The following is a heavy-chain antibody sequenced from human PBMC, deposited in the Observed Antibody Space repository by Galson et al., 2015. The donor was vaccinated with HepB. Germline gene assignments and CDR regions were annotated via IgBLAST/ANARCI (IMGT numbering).Heavy chain of an antibody. CDR3: ARSKWIEAAECSH. J-gene: IGHJ4*02. D-gene: IGHD6-13*01. V-gene: IGHV6-1*01. Sequence: CAISGDSVSRTSASWHWIRQSPSRGLEWLGRTYYRTKWYDDYEVSVRSRISINPDTSKNQVSLQMNSLRDEDTAVYYCARSKWIEAAECSHWGQGTLVTVSS. CDR1: GDSVSRTSAS. CDR2: TYYRTKWYD.